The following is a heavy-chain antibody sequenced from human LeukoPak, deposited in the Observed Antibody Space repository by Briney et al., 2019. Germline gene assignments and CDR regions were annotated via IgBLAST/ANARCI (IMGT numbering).Heavy chain of an antibody. D-gene: IGHD1-26*01. J-gene: IGHJ4*02. CDR3: ARRERGSYYFDY. V-gene: IGHV4-34*01. Sequence: SSETLSLTCAVYGGSFSGYYWSWIRQPPGKGLEWIGEINHSGSTNYNPSLKSRVTISVDTSKNQFSPKLSSVTAADTAVYYCARRERGSYYFDYWGQGTLVTVSS. CDR1: GGSFSGYY. CDR2: INHSGST.